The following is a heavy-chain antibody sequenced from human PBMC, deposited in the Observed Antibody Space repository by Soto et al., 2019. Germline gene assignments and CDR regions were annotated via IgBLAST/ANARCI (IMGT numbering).Heavy chain of an antibody. CDR2: IKRKIDGEAT. CDR1: GFSFSNAW. D-gene: IGHD2-15*01. Sequence: EVQLVESGGGLVKPGWSLRLSCAASGFSFSNAWMNWVRQAPGKGLEWVGRIKRKIDGEATDYAGPVKGRFTVFRDDSKSALYLQMNSLKGDDTAVYYCTTGSVEGVWGQGTKVTVS. CDR3: TTGSVEGV. J-gene: IGHJ6*02. V-gene: IGHV3-15*07.